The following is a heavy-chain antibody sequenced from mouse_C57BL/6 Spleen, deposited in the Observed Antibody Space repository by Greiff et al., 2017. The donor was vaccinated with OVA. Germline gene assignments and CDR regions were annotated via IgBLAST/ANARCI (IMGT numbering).Heavy chain of an antibody. CDR2: IDPSDSYT. J-gene: IGHJ2*01. CDR1: GYTFTSYW. D-gene: IGHD3-2*02. CDR3: ARRGGQLRLRNYFDY. Sequence: QVQLQQPGAELVKPGASVKLSCKASGYTFTSYWMQWVKQRPGQGLEWIGEIDPSDSYTNYNQKFKGKATLTVDTSSSTAYMQLSSLTSEDSSVYYGARRGGQLRLRNYFDYWGQGTTLTVSS. V-gene: IGHV1-50*01.